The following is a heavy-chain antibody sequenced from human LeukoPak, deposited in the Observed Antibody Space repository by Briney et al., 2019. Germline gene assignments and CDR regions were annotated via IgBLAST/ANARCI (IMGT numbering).Heavy chain of an antibody. Sequence: ASVKVSCKASGGTFSSYAISWVRQAPGQGLEWMGGIIPIFGTANYAQKFQGRVTITADESTSTAYMELSSLRSEDTAVYYCASGPSGYCTNGVCYYFDYWGQGTLVTVSP. CDR1: GGTFSSYA. CDR2: IIPIFGTA. D-gene: IGHD2-8*01. V-gene: IGHV1-69*01. CDR3: ASGPSGYCTNGVCYYFDY. J-gene: IGHJ4*02.